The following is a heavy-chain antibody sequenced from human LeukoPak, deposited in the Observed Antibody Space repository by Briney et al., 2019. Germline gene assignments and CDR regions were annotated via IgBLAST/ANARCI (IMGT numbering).Heavy chain of an antibody. Sequence: GPSVKGSCKASRYTFTGDYMHCGRQAPGQGLEWMGWMNPNSGNTGYAQKFQGRVTMTRNTSISTGYMELSSLRSEDTAVYYCARDKYDTHFDYWGQGTLVTVSS. CDR1: RYTFTGDY. CDR3: ARDKYDTHFDY. V-gene: IGHV1-8*02. J-gene: IGHJ4*02. D-gene: IGHD3-9*01. CDR2: MNPNSGNT.